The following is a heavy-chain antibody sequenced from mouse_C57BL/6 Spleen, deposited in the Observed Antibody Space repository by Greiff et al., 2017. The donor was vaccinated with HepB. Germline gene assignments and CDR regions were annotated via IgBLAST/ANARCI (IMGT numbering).Heavy chain of an antibody. CDR3: ARGLTWYFDV. V-gene: IGHV1-55*01. D-gene: IGHD3-3*01. CDR2: IYPGSGST. J-gene: IGHJ1*03. Sequence: VQLQQSGAELVKPGASVKMSCKASGYTFTSYWITWVKQRPGQGLEWIGDIYPGSGSTNYNEKFKSKATLTVDTSSSTAYMQLSSLTSEDSAVYYCARGLTWYFDVWGTGTTVTVSS. CDR1: GYTFTSYW.